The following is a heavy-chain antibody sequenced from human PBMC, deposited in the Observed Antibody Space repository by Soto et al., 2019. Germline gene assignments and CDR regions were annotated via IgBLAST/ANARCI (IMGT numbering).Heavy chain of an antibody. CDR3: ARGQVGRDTAMVTNWFDP. Sequence: QVQLVQSGAEVKKPGSSVKVSCKASGGTFSSYAISWVRQAPGQELEWMGGIIPIFGTANYAQKFQGRVTITADESTSTAYMELSSLRSEDTAVYYCARGQVGRDTAMVTNWFDPWGQGTLVTVCS. J-gene: IGHJ5*02. CDR1: GGTFSSYA. CDR2: IIPIFGTA. V-gene: IGHV1-69*01. D-gene: IGHD5-18*01.